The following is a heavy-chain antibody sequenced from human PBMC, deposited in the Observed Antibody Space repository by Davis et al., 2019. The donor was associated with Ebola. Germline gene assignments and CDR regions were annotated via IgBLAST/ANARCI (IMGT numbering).Heavy chain of an antibody. V-gene: IGHV4-59*01. CDR1: GGSISSYY. D-gene: IGHD3-10*01. CDR2: MYYSGST. CDR3: ARDNLWFGDNWFDP. Sequence: MPSETLSLTCTVPGGSISSYYWSWIRQPPGKGLEWIGYMYYSGSTKYNPSLKSRVTISVDKSKNQFSLKLSSVTAADTAVYYCARDNLWFGDNWFDPWGQGTLVTVSS. J-gene: IGHJ5*02.